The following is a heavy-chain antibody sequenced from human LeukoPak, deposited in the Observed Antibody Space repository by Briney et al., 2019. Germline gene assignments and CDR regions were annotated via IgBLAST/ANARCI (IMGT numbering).Heavy chain of an antibody. V-gene: IGHV4-4*02. D-gene: IGHD3-10*01. CDR2: IYRSGST. Sequence: SETLSLTCAVSGDSISSNKWWSWVRQPPGKGLEWLGEIYRSGSTNYNLSLNSRLTISLDKSKNQFSLNVSSVTAADTAVYYCARDPGTIPPYYFDYWGQGILVTVSS. CDR3: ARDPGTIPPYYFDY. CDR1: GDSISSNKW. J-gene: IGHJ4*02.